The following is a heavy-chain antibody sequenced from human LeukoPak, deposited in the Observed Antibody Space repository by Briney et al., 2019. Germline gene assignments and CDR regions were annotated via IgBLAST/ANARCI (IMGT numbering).Heavy chain of an antibody. CDR1: GGSFSGYY. CDR3: ARLRGPRITGTDY. J-gene: IGHJ4*02. D-gene: IGHD1-20*01. CDR2: INHSGST. V-gene: IGHV4-34*01. Sequence: SETLSLTCAVYGGSFSGYYWSWIRQPPGKGLEWIGEINHSGSTNYNPSLKSRVTISVDTSKNQFSLKLSSVTAADTAVYYCARLRGPRITGTDYWGQGTLVTVSS.